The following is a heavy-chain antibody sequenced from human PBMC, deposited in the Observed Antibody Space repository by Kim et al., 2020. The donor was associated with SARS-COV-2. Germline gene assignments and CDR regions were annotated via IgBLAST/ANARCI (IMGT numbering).Heavy chain of an antibody. CDR3: ARVGRSSGWSYYFDY. Sequence: PSLKRRVSRSVDTSKNQLSLKLSSVTAADTAVYYCARVGRSSGWSYYFDYWGQGTLVTVSS. D-gene: IGHD6-19*01. J-gene: IGHJ4*02. V-gene: IGHV4-59*01.